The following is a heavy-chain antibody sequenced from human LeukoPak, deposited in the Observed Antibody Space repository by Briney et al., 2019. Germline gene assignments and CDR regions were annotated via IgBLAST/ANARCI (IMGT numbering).Heavy chain of an antibody. D-gene: IGHD3-22*01. CDR2: ISGSGGST. CDR3: ATFLRSDYYDSSGYSR. J-gene: IGHJ4*02. V-gene: IGHV3-23*01. CDR1: GFTFSSYG. Sequence: PGGSLRLSCAASGFTFSSYGMSWVLQAPGKGLEWVSAISGSGGSTYYADSVKGRFTISRDNSKNTLYLQMNSLRAEDTAVYYCATFLRSDYYDSSGYSRWGQGTLVTVSS.